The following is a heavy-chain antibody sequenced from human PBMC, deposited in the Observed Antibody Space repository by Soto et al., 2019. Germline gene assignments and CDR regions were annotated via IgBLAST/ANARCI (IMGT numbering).Heavy chain of an antibody. CDR2: IIPIFGTT. V-gene: IGHV1-69*13. J-gene: IGHJ3*02. CDR1: GGTFSSYA. Sequence: ASVKVSCKASGGTFSSYAISWVRQAPGQGLEWMGGIIPIFGTTNYAQKFQGRVTITADESTSTAYMELSSLRSEDTAVYYCARVGGINAFDIWGQGTMVTVSS. CDR3: ARVGGINAFDI. D-gene: IGHD3-10*01.